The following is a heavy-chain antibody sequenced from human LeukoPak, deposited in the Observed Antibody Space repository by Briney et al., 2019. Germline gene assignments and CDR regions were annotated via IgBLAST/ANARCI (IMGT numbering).Heavy chain of an antibody. CDR1: EFTFTTYW. V-gene: IGHV3-7*01. J-gene: IGHJ4*02. Sequence: GGSLRLSCVASEFTFTTYWMSWVRQAPGKGLGWGANIKQDGSEKYYVDSVKGRFTISRDNAKNSLFLQMNSLRVEDTAVYYCARSGYCSGGTCYEDFDHWGQGTLVTVSS. CDR3: ARSGYCSGGTCYEDFDH. CDR2: IKQDGSEK. D-gene: IGHD2-15*01.